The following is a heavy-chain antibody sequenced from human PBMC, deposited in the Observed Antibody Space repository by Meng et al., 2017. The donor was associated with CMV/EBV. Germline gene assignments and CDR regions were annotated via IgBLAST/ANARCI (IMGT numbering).Heavy chain of an antibody. Sequence: SETLSLTCAVYGGSFSGYYWSWIRQPPGKGLEWIGEINHSGSTNYNPSLKSRVTTSVDTSKNQFSLKLSSVTAADTAVYYCARANLYYDFWSGKRLYYYGMDVWGQGTTVTVSS. V-gene: IGHV4-34*01. J-gene: IGHJ6*02. CDR1: GGSFSGYY. CDR3: ARANLYYDFWSGKRLYYYGMDV. D-gene: IGHD3-3*01. CDR2: INHSGST.